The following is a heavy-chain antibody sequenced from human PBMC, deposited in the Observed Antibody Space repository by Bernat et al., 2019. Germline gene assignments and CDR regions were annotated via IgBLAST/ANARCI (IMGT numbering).Heavy chain of an antibody. J-gene: IGHJ4*02. CDR2: ISYDGSNK. CDR1: GFTFSSYA. CDR3: GRGRRGGGGSSSELDY. D-gene: IGHD6-6*01. V-gene: IGHV3-30-3*01. Sequence: QVQLVESGGGVVQPGRSLRLSCAASGFTFSSYAMHWVRQAPGKGLEWVAVISYDGSNKYYDASVRARFTISRDNAKNTLYLKMNGRRGEDPAVYYCGRGRRGGGGSSSELDYWGQGTLVTVSS.